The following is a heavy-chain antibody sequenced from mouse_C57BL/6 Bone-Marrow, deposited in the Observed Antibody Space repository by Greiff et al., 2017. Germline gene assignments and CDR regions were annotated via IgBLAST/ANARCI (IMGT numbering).Heavy chain of an antibody. CDR3: TRANWDFFAY. CDR2: IDPETGGT. CDR1: GYTFTDYE. Sequence: QVHVKQSGAELVRPGASVTLSCKASGYTFTDYEMHWVKQTPVHGLEWIGAIDPETGGTAYNQKFKGKAILTADKSSSTAYMELRSLTSEDSAVYYCTRANWDFFAYWGQGTLVTVSA. V-gene: IGHV1-15*01. J-gene: IGHJ3*01. D-gene: IGHD4-1*02.